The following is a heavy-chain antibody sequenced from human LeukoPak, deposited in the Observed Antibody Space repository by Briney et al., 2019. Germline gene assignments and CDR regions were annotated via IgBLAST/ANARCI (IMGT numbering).Heavy chain of an antibody. CDR2: ISDNGGST. CDR3: ATQNFDY. CDR1: GFTLSNYA. J-gene: IGHJ4*02. V-gene: IGHV3-23*01. Sequence: GGSLRLSCAASGFTLSNYAMSWVRQAPGQGLEWVSTISDNGGSTYYADFVKGRFTLSRDNSKSTLSLQMNSLRDDDTALYYCATQNFDYWGPGTLVTVSS.